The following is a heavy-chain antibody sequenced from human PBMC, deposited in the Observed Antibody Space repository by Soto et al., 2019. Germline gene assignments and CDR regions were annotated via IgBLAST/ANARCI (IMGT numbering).Heavy chain of an antibody. J-gene: IGHJ5*02. V-gene: IGHV3-48*02. CDR3: ARVKQAAAFGNWFDP. Sequence: EVQLVESGGGLVQPGGSLRLSCAASGFTFSSYSMNWVRQAPGKGLEWVSYISSSSSTIYYADSVKGRFTISRDNAKNSLYLQMNSLRDEDTAVYYCARVKQAAAFGNWFDPWGQGTLVTVSS. CDR1: GFTFSSYS. D-gene: IGHD6-13*01. CDR2: ISSSSSTI.